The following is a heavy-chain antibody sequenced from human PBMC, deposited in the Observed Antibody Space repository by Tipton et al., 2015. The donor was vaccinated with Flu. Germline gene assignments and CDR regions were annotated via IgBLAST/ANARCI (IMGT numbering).Heavy chain of an antibody. CDR1: GFIFNAYG. J-gene: IGHJ2*01. CDR2: ISGDGGDT. Sequence: SLRLSCVGSGFIFNAYGMSWVRQAPGKGLEWVSFISGDGGDTYYADSVQGRFTVSKDTSKTTLYLQMNTLRAEDTALYYCAKWATDTSGFSKYWFFYLWGRGTLVPVSS. CDR3: AKWATDTSGFSKYWFFYL. D-gene: IGHD3-9*01. V-gene: IGHV3-23*01.